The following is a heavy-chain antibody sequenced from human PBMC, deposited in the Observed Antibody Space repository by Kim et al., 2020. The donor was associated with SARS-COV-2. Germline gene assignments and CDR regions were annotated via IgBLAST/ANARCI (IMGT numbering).Heavy chain of an antibody. J-gene: IGHJ3*01. V-gene: IGHV3-21*01. Sequence: YKYYADAEKGRFTTTGDNAKDSLYQQMNSLRAEDTAVYYCASSQDGAFDVWGQGTMVTVSP. CDR2: YK. D-gene: IGHD2-15*01. CDR3: ASSQDGAFDV.